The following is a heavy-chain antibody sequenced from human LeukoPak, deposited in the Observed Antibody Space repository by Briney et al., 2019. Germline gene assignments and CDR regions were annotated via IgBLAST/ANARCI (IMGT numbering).Heavy chain of an antibody. CDR3: ARSDYSNYQTVWFDP. CDR1: GGTFSSYA. J-gene: IGHJ5*02. CDR2: IIPIFGIA. D-gene: IGHD4-11*01. Sequence: ASVKVSCKASGGTFSSYAISWVRQAPGQGREWMGRIIPIFGIANYAQKFQGRVTITADKSTSTAYMELSSLRSEDTAVYYCARSDYSNYQTVWFDPWGQGTLVTVSS. V-gene: IGHV1-69*04.